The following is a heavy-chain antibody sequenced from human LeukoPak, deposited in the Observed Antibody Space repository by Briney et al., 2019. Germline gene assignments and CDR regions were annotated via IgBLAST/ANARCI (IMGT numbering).Heavy chain of an antibody. CDR3: ARDVRDPVVPAANWFDP. D-gene: IGHD2-2*01. CDR2: IYTSGST. Sequence: SETLSLTCTVSGGSISSYYWSWIRQPAGKGLEWIGRIYTSGSTNYNPSLKSRVTMSVDTSKNQFSLKLSSMTAPDTAVYYCARDVRDPVVPAANWFDPWGQGTLVTVSS. CDR1: GGSISSYY. J-gene: IGHJ5*02. V-gene: IGHV4-4*07.